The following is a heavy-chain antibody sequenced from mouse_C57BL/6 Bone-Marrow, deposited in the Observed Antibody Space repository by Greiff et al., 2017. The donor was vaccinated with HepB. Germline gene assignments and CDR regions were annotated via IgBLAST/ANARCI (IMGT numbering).Heavy chain of an antibody. V-gene: IGHV5-4*01. D-gene: IGHD1-1*01. CDR2: ISDGGSYT. J-gene: IGHJ4*01. Sequence: EVQLVESGGGLVKPGGSLKLSCAASGFTFSSYAMSWVRQTPEKRLEWVATISDGGSYTYYPDNVKGRFTISRDNAKNNLYLQMSHLKSEDTAMYYCARAGPYYYGSSYTPHYWGQGTSVTVSS. CDR1: GFTFSSYA. CDR3: ARAGPYYYGSSYTPHY.